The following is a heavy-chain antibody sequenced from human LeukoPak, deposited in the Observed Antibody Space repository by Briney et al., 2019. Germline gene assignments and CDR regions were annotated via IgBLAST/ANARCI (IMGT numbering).Heavy chain of an antibody. CDR3: ARGVLKNRRRYFDL. J-gene: IGHJ2*01. V-gene: IGHV4-34*01. CDR2: INHSGST. CDR1: GGSFSGYY. Sequence: PSETLSLTCAVYGGSFSGYYWSWIRQPPGKGLEWIGEINHSGSTNYNPSLKSRVTISVDTSKNQFSLKLSSVTAADTAVYYCARGVLKNRRRYFDLWGRGTLVTVSS. D-gene: IGHD1-14*01.